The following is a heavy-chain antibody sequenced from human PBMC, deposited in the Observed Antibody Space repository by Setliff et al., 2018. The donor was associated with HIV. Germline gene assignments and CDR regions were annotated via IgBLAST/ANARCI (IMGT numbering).Heavy chain of an antibody. CDR2: IVPIFGTV. CDR1: GGTFSNHA. J-gene: IGHJ6*03. Sequence: SVKVSCKASGGTFSNHAVTWVRQAPGQGLEWMGGIVPIFGTVNYAQKFQGRITISADESTRTSYMELSSLRPEDTAVFYCAGGSFLAGRLYYHMDAWGKGTTVTVSS. V-gene: IGHV1-69*13. D-gene: IGHD3-16*02. CDR3: AGGSFLAGRLYYHMDA.